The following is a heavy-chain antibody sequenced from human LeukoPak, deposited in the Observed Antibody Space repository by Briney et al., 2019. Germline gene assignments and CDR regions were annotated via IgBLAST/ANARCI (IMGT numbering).Heavy chain of an antibody. Sequence: PSETLSLTCAVYGGSFSGHYGSWIRQPPGKGLEWIGEINHRGSTNYHPSLKSRVTISGDTSKNQLSLKLSSVTAADTAVYYCVGYYYGSGSYHNYPNFDYWGQGTLVTVSS. V-gene: IGHV4-34*01. CDR1: GGSFSGHY. CDR3: VGYYYGSGSYHNYPNFDY. D-gene: IGHD3-10*01. CDR2: INHRGST. J-gene: IGHJ4*02.